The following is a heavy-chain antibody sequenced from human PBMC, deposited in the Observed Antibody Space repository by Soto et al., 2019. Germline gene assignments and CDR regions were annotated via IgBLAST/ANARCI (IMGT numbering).Heavy chain of an antibody. CDR1: GFTFDDYA. V-gene: IGHV3-9*01. Sequence: PGGSLRLSCAASGFTFDDYAMHWVRQAPGKGLEWVSGISWNSGSIGYADSVKGRFTISRDNAKNSLYLQMNSLRAEDTTLYYCAKDEGLWGQGXLVTVYS. CDR3: AKDEGL. J-gene: IGHJ4*02. CDR2: ISWNSGSI.